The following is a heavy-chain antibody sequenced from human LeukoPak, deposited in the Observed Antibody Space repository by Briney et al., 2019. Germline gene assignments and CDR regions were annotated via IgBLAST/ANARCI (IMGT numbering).Heavy chain of an antibody. J-gene: IGHJ4*02. V-gene: IGHV3-7*05. Sequence: GGSLRLSCAASGLTLSSYWTTWVRQAPGKGLEWVANIKEDGSEKYYVDSVKGRFTISRDNAKNSLYLQMNSLRAEDTAVYYCASGLRPWIWGQGTLVTVSS. CDR1: GLTLSSYW. D-gene: IGHD2-15*01. CDR3: ASGLRPWI. CDR2: IKEDGSEK.